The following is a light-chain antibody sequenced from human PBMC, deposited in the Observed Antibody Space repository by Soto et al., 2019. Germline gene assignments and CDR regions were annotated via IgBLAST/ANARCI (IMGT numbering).Light chain of an antibody. CDR3: SSYTSSSTLV. CDR1: SSDVGGYNY. CDR2: DVS. Sequence: QSVLTQPASVSGSPGQSITISCTGTSSDVGGYNYVSWYQQHPGKAPKLMIYDVSNRPSGVSNRFSGSKSGNTASLTISGLQAEDEAESYCSSYTSSSTLVFGTGTKVTV. J-gene: IGLJ1*01. V-gene: IGLV2-14*01.